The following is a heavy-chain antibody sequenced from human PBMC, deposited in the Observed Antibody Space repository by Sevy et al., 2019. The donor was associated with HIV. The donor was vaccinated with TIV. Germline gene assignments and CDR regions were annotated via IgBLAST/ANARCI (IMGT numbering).Heavy chain of an antibody. Sequence: SETLSLTCAVYGGSFSGYYWSWIRQPPGKGLEWIGEINHSGSTNYNPSLKSRVTISVDTSKNQFSLKLSSVTAADTAVYYCARSRTIILVDTAIVGGDRNAFDIWGQGTMVTVSS. CDR3: ARSRTIILVDTAIVGGDRNAFDI. V-gene: IGHV4-34*01. J-gene: IGHJ3*02. CDR2: INHSGST. D-gene: IGHD5-18*01. CDR1: GGSFSGYY.